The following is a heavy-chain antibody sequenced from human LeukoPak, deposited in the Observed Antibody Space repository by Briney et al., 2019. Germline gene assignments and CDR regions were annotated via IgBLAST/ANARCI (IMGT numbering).Heavy chain of an antibody. Sequence: PGRSLRLSCAASGFTFSSYGMHWVRQAPGKGLEWVAVIWYDGSNKYYADSVKGRFTISRDNSKNTLYLQMNSLRAEDTAVYYRARGRGYYFDYWGQGTLVTVSS. CDR1: GFTFSSYG. V-gene: IGHV3-33*01. CDR2: IWYDGSNK. J-gene: IGHJ4*02. CDR3: ARGRGYYFDY.